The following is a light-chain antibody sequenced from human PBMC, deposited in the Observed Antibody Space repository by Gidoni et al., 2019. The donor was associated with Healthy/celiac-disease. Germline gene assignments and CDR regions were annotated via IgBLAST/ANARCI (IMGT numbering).Light chain of an antibody. J-gene: IGKJ1*01. CDR3: QQYGTT. CDR2: GAS. Sequence: EIVLTQSPGTLCLSPGERATLSCRASQSVSSSYLAWYQQKPGQAPRLLIYGASSRATGIPDRFSGSGSGTDFTLTISRLEPEDFAVYYCQQYGTTFGQGTKVEIK. V-gene: IGKV3-20*01. CDR1: QSVSSSY.